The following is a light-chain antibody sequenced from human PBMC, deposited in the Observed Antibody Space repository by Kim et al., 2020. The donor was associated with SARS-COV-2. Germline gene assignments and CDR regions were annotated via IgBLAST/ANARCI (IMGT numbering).Light chain of an antibody. J-gene: IGKJ2*01. CDR2: KAS. CDR3: QQYNILSYT. V-gene: IGKV1-5*03. CDR1: QSISSW. Sequence: DIQMTQSPSTLSASVGDRVTITCRASQSISSWLAWYQQKPGKAPKLLIYKASTLESGVPSRFSGSGSGTEFTLTISSLQPDDFATYYCQQYNILSYTFRQGTKLEI.